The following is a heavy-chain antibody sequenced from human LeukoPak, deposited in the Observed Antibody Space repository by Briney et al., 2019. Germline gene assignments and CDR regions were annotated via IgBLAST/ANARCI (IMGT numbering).Heavy chain of an antibody. CDR2: IIGSGGSK. J-gene: IGHJ4*02. Sequence: GGSLRLSCADSGFSFTGNAMSWVRQAPGKGVEWVSDIIGSGGSKCYDAAVKGRFIITTDNSKNTLYLQMNSRRAEDAAVYYCSKEDQKAEYYNFWSGYLPPDCWGQGTLVTVSS. D-gene: IGHD3-3*01. V-gene: IGHV3-23*01. CDR3: SKEDQKAEYYNFWSGYLPPDC. CDR1: GFSFTGNA.